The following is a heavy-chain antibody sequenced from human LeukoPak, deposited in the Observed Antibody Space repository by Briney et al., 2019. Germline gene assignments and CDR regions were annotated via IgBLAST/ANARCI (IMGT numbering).Heavy chain of an antibody. Sequence: ASVKVSCKASGYTFTSYGISWVRQAPGQGLEWMGWISAYNGNTNYAQKLQGRVTMTRDTSISTAYMELSRLRSDDTAVYYCAREGGSYPFDYWGQGTLVTVSS. D-gene: IGHD1-26*01. V-gene: IGHV1-18*01. CDR1: GYTFTSYG. CDR2: ISAYNGNT. J-gene: IGHJ4*02. CDR3: AREGGSYPFDY.